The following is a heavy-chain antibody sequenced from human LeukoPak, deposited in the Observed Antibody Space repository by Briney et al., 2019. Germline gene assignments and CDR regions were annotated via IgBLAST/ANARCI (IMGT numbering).Heavy chain of an antibody. V-gene: IGHV3-30*03. Sequence: GTSLRLSCAASGFTFSSYGMHWVRQAPGKGLEWVAVISNDGSNEYYADSAKGRFTISRDNSKNTLYLQMNSLRAEDTAVYYCARDRVVPAAQYYYYYGMDVWGQGTTVTVSS. CDR3: ARDRVVPAAQYYYYYGMDV. J-gene: IGHJ6*02. CDR1: GFTFSSYG. D-gene: IGHD2-2*01. CDR2: ISNDGSNE.